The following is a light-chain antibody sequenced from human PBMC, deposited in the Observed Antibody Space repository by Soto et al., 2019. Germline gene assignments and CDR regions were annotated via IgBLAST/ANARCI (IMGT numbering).Light chain of an antibody. CDR3: QQSYDTPFT. Sequence: IQLTQSPSSVSASVGDRVTITCRASQSISSYLNWYQQKPGKAPKLLMYAVSTLQSGVPSRFSGSGSGTDFTLTISSLQPEDFATYFCQQSYDTPFTFGPGTKVDIK. CDR2: AVS. CDR1: QSISSY. J-gene: IGKJ3*01. V-gene: IGKV1-39*01.